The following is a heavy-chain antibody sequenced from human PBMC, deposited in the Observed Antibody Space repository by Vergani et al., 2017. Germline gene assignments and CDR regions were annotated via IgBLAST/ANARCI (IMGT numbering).Heavy chain of an antibody. J-gene: IGHJ5*02. D-gene: IGHD1-26*01. CDR1: GGTFSSYA. V-gene: IGHV1-69*04. CDR3: ARGESGKFDP. CDR2: IIPILGIA. Sequence: QVQLVQSGAEVKKPGSSVKVSCKASGGTFSSYAISWVRQAPGQGPEWMGRIIPILGIANYAQKFQGRVTITTDKSTSTAYMELSSLRSEDTAVYYCARGESGKFDPWGQGTLVTVSS.